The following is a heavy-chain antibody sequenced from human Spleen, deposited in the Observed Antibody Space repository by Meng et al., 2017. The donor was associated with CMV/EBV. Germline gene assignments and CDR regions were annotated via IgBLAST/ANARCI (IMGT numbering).Heavy chain of an antibody. D-gene: IGHD2-2*02. CDR3: ARGAGYCPSASCYNHNWYFDL. J-gene: IGHJ2*01. CDR2: INPNSGDT. Sequence: ASVKVSCKASGYTFTDYYIHWVRQAPTQGLEWMGWINPNSGDTKYAQKFQGRITMTRDTSISTVYMDLSSLRSDDTAVYYCARGAGYCPSASCYNHNWYFDLWGRGTLVTVSS. CDR1: GYTFTDYY. V-gene: IGHV1-2*02.